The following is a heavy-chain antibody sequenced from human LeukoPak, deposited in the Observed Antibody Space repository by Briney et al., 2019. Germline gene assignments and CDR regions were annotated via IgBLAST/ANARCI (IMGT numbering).Heavy chain of an antibody. Sequence: ASVKVSCKASGYTFTNYYIHWVRQAPGQGLECMGIINPSGGSTSYAQKFQGRVTMTRDTSISTAYMELSRLRSDDTAVHYCARDRGYGRLRWFDPWGQGTLVTVSS. J-gene: IGHJ5*02. D-gene: IGHD3-16*01. CDR1: GYTFTNYY. V-gene: IGHV1-46*01. CDR2: INPSGGST. CDR3: ARDRGYGRLRWFDP.